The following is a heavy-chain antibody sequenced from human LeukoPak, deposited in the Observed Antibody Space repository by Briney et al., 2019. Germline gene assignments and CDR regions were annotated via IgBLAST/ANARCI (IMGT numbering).Heavy chain of an antibody. D-gene: IGHD3-10*01. CDR3: ARDRGFTGSGSPDY. CDR1: GFTFSNFG. Sequence: GRSLRLSCAASGFTFSNFGMHWVRQAPGKGLEWVAVISYDGSNKYYADSVKGRFTISRDNSKNTLYLQMNSLRAEDTAVYYCARDRGFTGSGSPDYWGQGTLVTVSS. J-gene: IGHJ4*02. CDR2: ISYDGSNK. V-gene: IGHV3-30*03.